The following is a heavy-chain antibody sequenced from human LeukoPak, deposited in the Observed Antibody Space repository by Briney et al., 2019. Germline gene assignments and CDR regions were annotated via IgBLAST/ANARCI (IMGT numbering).Heavy chain of an antibody. CDR1: GGSISSGSYY. CDR2: IYTSGST. Sequence: NPSQTLSLTCTVSGGSISSGSYYWSWIRQPAGKGLEWVGRIYTSGSTNYNPSLKSRVTISVDTSQNQFSLQLSSVTAADTAVYYCARGERQYQLLWDFYYYYMDVWGKGTTVTVSS. CDR3: ARGERQYQLLWDFYYYYMDV. D-gene: IGHD2-2*01. V-gene: IGHV4-61*02. J-gene: IGHJ6*03.